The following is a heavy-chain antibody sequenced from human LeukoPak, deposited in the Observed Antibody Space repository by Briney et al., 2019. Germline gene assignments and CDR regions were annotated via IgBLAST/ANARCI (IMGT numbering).Heavy chain of an antibody. Sequence: GGSLRLSCAASGFTFDDYAMHWVRQAPGKGLEWVSIISGDGGSSDYTGSVKGRFTISRDNSKNSLYLQMNNLRAEDSAFYYCAKPTAMTTPYYFNSWGQGTLVTVSS. J-gene: IGHJ4*02. D-gene: IGHD4-17*01. V-gene: IGHV3-43*02. CDR3: AKPTAMTTPYYFNS. CDR2: ISGDGGSS. CDR1: GFTFDDYA.